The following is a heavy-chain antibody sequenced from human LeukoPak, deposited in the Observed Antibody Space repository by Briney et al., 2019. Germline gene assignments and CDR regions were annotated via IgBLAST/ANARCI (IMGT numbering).Heavy chain of an antibody. V-gene: IGHV4-34*01. CDR3: ARGYCGSTSCPGGSDWFDP. CDR1: GGSFSGYY. J-gene: IGHJ5*02. CDR2: INHSGST. Sequence: TSETLSLTCAVYGGSFSGYYWSWIRQPPGKGLEWIGEINHSGSTNYNPSLKSRVTISVDTSKNQFSLKLSSVTAADTAVYYCARGYCGSTSCPGGSDWFDPWGQGTLVTVSS. D-gene: IGHD2-2*01.